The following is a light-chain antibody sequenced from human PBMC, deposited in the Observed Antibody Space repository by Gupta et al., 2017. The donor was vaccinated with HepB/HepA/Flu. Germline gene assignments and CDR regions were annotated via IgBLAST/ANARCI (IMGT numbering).Light chain of an antibody. CDR2: SNN. CDR1: SINIGNNH. Sequence: QSALPLPPSVSGTPTPRVTISCSERSINIGNNHVNWYQQHPGTAPKLLIYSNNQRPSGVPDRFSGSKSGTSATLAISRVQAEDEADYYCAAWDSSLNVVAFGGGTKLTVL. J-gene: IGLJ2*01. CDR3: AAWDSSLNVVA. V-gene: IGLV1-44*01.